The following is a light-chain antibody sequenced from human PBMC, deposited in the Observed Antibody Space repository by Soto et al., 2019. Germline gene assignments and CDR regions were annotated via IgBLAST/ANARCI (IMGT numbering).Light chain of an antibody. Sequence: EIVMTQSPATLSVSPGERATLSCRASQSVSSNLAWYQQKPGQAPRLLIYGASTRATGIPARFSGSGSGTELTLTISSLQSEDFAVYYCPQYNNLGTVGQGTKVEIK. V-gene: IGKV3-15*01. CDR2: GAS. CDR1: QSVSSN. J-gene: IGKJ1*01. CDR3: PQYNNLGT.